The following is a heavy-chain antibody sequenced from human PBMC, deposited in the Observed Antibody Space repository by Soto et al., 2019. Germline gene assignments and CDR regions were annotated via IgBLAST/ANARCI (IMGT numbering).Heavy chain of an antibody. CDR2: IDPSDSYT. Sequence: PGESLKISCKGSGYSFTSYWISWVRQMPGKGLEWMGRIDPSDSYTNYSPSFQGHVTISADKSISTAYLQWSSLKASDTAMYYCARFAVAGLRVGYYYYGMDVWGQGTTVTVSS. V-gene: IGHV5-10-1*01. CDR3: ARFAVAGLRVGYYYYGMDV. J-gene: IGHJ6*02. D-gene: IGHD6-19*01. CDR1: GYSFTSYW.